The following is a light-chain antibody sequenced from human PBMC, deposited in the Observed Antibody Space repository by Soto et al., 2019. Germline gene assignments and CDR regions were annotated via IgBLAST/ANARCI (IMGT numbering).Light chain of an antibody. CDR2: DVS. CDR1: NSDVGGYNY. V-gene: IGLV2-14*01. Sequence: ALTQPASVSGSPGQSITISCSGTNSDVGGYNYVSWYQQHPGKAPKLMIYDVSYRPSGISNRFSGSKSDNTASLTISGLQAEDEADYYCSSYTTSSLYVFGTGTKVTVL. J-gene: IGLJ1*01. CDR3: SSYTTSSLYV.